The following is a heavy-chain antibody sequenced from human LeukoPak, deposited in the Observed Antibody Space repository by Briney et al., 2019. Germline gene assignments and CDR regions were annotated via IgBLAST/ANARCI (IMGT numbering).Heavy chain of an antibody. V-gene: IGHV3-23*01. CDR3: AKSPSRGSSTIRYGMDV. D-gene: IGHD2-2*01. CDR1: GFTFSSYA. CDR2: ISGSGGST. Sequence: QAGGSLRLSCAASGFTFSSYAMSWVRQAPGKGLEWVSAISGSGGSTYYADSVKGRFTISRDNSKNTLYLQVNSLRAEDTAVYYCAKSPSRGSSTIRYGMDVWGKGTTVTVSS. J-gene: IGHJ6*04.